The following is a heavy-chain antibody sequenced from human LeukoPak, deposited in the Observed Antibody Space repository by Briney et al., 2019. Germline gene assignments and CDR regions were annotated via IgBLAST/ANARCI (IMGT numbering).Heavy chain of an antibody. CDR2: INPNSGGT. CDR1: GYTLTELS. CDR3: ARDSHSSSWYWADP. D-gene: IGHD6-13*01. Sequence: ASVKVSCKVSGYTLTELSMHWVRQAPGQGLEWMGWINPNSGGTNYAQKFQGRVTMTRDTSISTAYMELSRLRSDDTAVYYCARDSHSSSWYWADPWGQGTLVTVSS. J-gene: IGHJ5*02. V-gene: IGHV1-2*02.